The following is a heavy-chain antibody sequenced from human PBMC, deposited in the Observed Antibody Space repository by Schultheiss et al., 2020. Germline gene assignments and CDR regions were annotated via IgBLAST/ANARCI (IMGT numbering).Heavy chain of an antibody. CDR2: ISGSGGST. CDR1: GLAFSSYA. J-gene: IGHJ4*02. CDR3: ARSCSGGTCSGTIFDS. Sequence: GESLKISCAASGLAFSSYAMSWVRQAPGKGLEWVSAISGSGGSTYYADSVKGRFTISRDNSKNTLYLQMNSLRPEDTAVYYCARSCSGGTCSGTIFDSWGQGTLVTVSS. D-gene: IGHD2-15*01. V-gene: IGHV3-23*01.